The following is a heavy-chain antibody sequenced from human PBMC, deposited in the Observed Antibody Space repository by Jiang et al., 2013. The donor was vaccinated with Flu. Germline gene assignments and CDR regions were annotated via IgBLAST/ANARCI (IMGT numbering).Heavy chain of an antibody. CDR3: ATFRGVTGWDY. J-gene: IGHJ4*02. CDR2: INAANGNT. CDR1: GYAFTSYA. Sequence: SGAEVKKPGASVKVSCKASGYAFTSYAMHWVRQAPGQRLEWMGWINAANGNTKYSEKFQGRVTITRDTSASTVYMEVNSLISEDTAVYYCATFRGVTGWDYWGQGTLVTVSS. D-gene: IGHD3-10*01. V-gene: IGHV1-3*01.